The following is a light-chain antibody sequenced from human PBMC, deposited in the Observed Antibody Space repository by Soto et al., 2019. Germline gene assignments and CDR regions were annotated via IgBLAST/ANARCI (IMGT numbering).Light chain of an antibody. Sequence: DMVMTRSPESLALSLGERATINCKSSQRVLYSSNKENSLAWYQQKPGQPPNLLIYWASTRESVVPDRFRGSGSGTDFTLTLCRLQAEDLPADDRQHYYRTPLTFGGAHKVE. J-gene: IGKJ4*02. CDR3: QHYYRTPLT. CDR1: QRVLYSSNKENS. V-gene: IGKV4-1*01. CDR2: WAS.